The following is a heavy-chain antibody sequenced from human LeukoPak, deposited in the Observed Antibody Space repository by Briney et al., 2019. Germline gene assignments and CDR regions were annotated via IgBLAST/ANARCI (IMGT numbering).Heavy chain of an antibody. D-gene: IGHD5-12*01. J-gene: IGHJ5*02. CDR3: ARGPRLRFGDWFDP. V-gene: IGHV1-69*05. CDR2: IIPIFGTA. CDR1: GYSFTSYW. Sequence: KISCKGSGYSFTSYWNGWVRQAPGQGLEWMGGIIPIFGTANYAQKFQGRVTITTDESTSTAYMELSSLRSEDTAVYYCARGPRLRFGDWFDPWGQGTLVTVSS.